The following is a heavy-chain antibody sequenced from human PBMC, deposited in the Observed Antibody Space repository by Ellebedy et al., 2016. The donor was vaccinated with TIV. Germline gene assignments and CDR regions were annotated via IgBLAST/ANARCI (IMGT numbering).Heavy chain of an antibody. Sequence: NVSCKGSGYSFTSYWLGWVRQMPGKDVDWMGIIYPGYSDTRYSPSFQGQVTLSADKSISTAYLQWSSLKALDTAMYYGARLGDYGDYVRQADVWGQGTTVTVSS. CDR3: ARLGDYGDYVRQADV. CDR1: GYSFTSYW. CDR2: IYPGYSDT. V-gene: IGHV5-51*01. J-gene: IGHJ6*02. D-gene: IGHD4-17*01.